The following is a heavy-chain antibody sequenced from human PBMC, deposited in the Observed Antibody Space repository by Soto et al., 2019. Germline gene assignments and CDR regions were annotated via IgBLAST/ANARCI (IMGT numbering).Heavy chain of an antibody. D-gene: IGHD3-3*01. CDR3: ARTYYDFWSGYNWFVP. V-gene: IGHV4-39*01. CDR2: IYYSGST. J-gene: IGHJ5*02. Sequence: ASETLSLTCTVSGGSISSSSYYWGWIRQPPGKRMEWIGSIYYSGSTYYNPSLKSRVTISVDTSKNQFSLKLSSVTAADMAVYYCARTYYDFWSGYNWFVPWGHGTLVTVSS. CDR1: GGSISSSSYY.